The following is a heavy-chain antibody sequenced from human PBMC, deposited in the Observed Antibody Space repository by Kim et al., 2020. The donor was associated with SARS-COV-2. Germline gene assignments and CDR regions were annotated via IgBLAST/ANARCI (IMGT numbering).Heavy chain of an antibody. J-gene: IGHJ4*02. CDR3: AGANWGDY. Sequence: GGSLRLSCAASGFTFSSYGMHWVRQAPGKGLEWVAVISYDGSNKYYADSVKGRFTISRDNSKNTLYLQMNSLRAEDTAVYYCAGANWGDYWGQGTLVTVSS. CDR1: GFTFSSYG. V-gene: IGHV3-33*05. CDR2: ISYDGSNK. D-gene: IGHD7-27*01.